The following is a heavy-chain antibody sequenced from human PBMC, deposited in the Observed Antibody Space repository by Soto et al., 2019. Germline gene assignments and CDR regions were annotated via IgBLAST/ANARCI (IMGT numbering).Heavy chain of an antibody. J-gene: IGHJ6*02. V-gene: IGHV3-23*01. CDR3: AKNGGIASAVVLADV. CDR1: GVTFSSYA. CDR2: ISGSGGST. D-gene: IGHD6-13*01. Sequence: AVGSLTLSCAASGVTFSSYAMSWDRQAPGKGLEWVSAISGSGGSTYYADSVKGRFTISRDNSKNTLYLQMNSLRAEDTAVYYCAKNGGIASAVVLADVWGQGTTVTVSS.